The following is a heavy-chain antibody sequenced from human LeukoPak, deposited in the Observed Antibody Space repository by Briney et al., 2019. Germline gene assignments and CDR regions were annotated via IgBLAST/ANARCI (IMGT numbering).Heavy chain of an antibody. V-gene: IGHV4-39*01. CDR1: GGSISSSSYY. CDR3: ARLGLEVVPAAIDY. D-gene: IGHD2-2*01. CDR2: VYYSGST. Sequence: SETLSLTCTVSGGSISSSSYYWGWIRQPPGKGLEWIGSVYYSGSTYYNPSLKSRVTISVDTSKNQFSLKLSSVTAADTAVYYCARLGLEVVPAAIDYWGQGTLVTVSS. J-gene: IGHJ4*02.